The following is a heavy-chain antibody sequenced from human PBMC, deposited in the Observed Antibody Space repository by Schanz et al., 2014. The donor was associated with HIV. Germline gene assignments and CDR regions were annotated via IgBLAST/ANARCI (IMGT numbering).Heavy chain of an antibody. CDR1: GFTFSSFA. CDR2: ISYDGSNK. J-gene: IGHJ5*02. V-gene: IGHV3-30*04. CDR3: AREYYSRNWNWFDP. D-gene: IGHD6-13*01. Sequence: QVQLVESGGGVVQPGRSLRLSCAVSGFTFSSFAMHWVRQAPGKGLEWVAVISYDGSNKYYAVSVKGRFTVSRDNSKNMLYLQMNSLRAEDTAVYYCAREYYSRNWNWFDPWGQGTLVTVSS.